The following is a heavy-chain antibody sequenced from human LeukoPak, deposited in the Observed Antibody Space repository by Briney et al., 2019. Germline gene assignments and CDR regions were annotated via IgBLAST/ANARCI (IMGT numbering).Heavy chain of an antibody. V-gene: IGHV3-11*01. CDR1: GFTFSDYY. D-gene: IGHD2-21*02. Sequence: GGSLRLSCAASGFTFSDYYMSWIRQAPGKGLEWVSYISSSGSTIYYADSVKGRFTISRDNAKNSLYLQMNSLRAEDTAVYYCAKRLRGRAYCGGDCAPGTYYYYYGMDVWGQGTTVTVSS. CDR3: AKRLRGRAYCGGDCAPGTYYYYYGMDV. CDR2: ISSSGSTI. J-gene: IGHJ6*02.